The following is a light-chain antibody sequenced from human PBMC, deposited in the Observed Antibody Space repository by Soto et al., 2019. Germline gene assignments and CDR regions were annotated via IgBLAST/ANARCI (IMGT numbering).Light chain of an antibody. Sequence: QSALAQLASLSGSPGQSITISCTGTSSDIGAYDYVSWFQQHPGKAPKLMISEVNNRPSGVSNRFSGSKSGNTAYLTISGLQVEDEADYYCCLYIGATTYVFGTGTKVTVL. CDR3: CLYIGATTYV. CDR2: EVN. CDR1: SSDIGAYDY. J-gene: IGLJ1*01. V-gene: IGLV2-14*01.